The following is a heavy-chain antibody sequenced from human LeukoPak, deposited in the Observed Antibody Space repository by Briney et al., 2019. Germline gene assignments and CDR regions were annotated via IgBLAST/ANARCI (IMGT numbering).Heavy chain of an antibody. D-gene: IGHD3-10*01. CDR3: SKDLTSDFGGDLDP. CDR1: KFTFGDYG. CDR2: ISSSGNTI. J-gene: IGHJ5*02. V-gene: IGHV3-48*01. Sequence: PGGSLRLSCIASKFTFGDYGMNWIRQAPGKGLEWVSFISSSGNTIYYTDSVKGRFTISRDNSKSTVYLQMNSLRVGDAAVYFCSKDLTSDFGGDLDPWGQGTLVTVSS.